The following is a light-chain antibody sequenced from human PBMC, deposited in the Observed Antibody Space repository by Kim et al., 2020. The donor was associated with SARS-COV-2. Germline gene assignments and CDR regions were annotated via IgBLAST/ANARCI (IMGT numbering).Light chain of an antibody. CDR2: GVA. CDR3: QQNYNTPV. V-gene: IGKV1-39*01. CDR1: QTIDKY. Sequence: DIQMTQSPSFLSASVGDRVTITCRASQTIDKYLNWYQQKPEKAPKLLIYGVANLQSGVPSRFSGSASGTEFTLTISPLQPEYFAIYYCQQNYNTPVFGPGTKVDIK. J-gene: IGKJ3*01.